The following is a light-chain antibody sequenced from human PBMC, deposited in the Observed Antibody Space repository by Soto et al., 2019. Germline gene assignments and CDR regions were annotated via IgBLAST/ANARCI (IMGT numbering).Light chain of an antibody. J-gene: IGLJ2*01. V-gene: IGLV2-23*02. CDR1: SSDVGSYNL. Sequence: QSALTQPASVSGSPGQSIIISCTGTSSDVGSYNLVSWYQQHPGKAPKLMIYEVSKRPSGVSNRFSGSKSGNTASLTISGLQAEDEADYYCCSYAGSSTFVVFGGGTKVTVL. CDR2: EVS. CDR3: CSYAGSSTFVV.